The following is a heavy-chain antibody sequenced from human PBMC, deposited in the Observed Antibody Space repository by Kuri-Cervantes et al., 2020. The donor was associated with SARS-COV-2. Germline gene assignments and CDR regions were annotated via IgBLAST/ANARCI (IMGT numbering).Heavy chain of an antibody. J-gene: IGHJ3*02. D-gene: IGHD6-19*01. CDR3: AKDWLPDDAFDI. CDR2: ISGSGGST. V-gene: IGHV3-23*01. CDR1: GLTFRSYS. Sequence: GESLKISCAASGLTFRSYSMSWVRQAPGKGLEWVSAISGSGGSTYYADSVKGRFTISRDNSKNTLYLQMNSLRAEDTAVYYCAKDWLPDDAFDIWGQGTMVTVSS.